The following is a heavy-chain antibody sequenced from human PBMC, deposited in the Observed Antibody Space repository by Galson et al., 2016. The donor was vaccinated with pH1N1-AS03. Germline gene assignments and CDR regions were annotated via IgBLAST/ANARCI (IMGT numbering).Heavy chain of an antibody. Sequence: SLRLSCAASGFDFSIYAMHWVRQAPGKGPEWVSGIGGVDRSEXYAESVRGRFTVSRDNSKSTLYLQMDSLRGDDTAVYYCARGSGSPHWFDPWGQGTQVTVSS. CDR2: IGGVDRSE. J-gene: IGHJ5*02. CDR1: GFDFSIYA. V-gene: IGHV3-23*01. CDR3: ARGSGSPHWFDP. D-gene: IGHD3-3*01.